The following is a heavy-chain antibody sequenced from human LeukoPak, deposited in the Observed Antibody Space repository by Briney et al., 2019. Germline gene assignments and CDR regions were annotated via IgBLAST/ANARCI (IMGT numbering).Heavy chain of an antibody. V-gene: IGHV1-8*01. CDR3: ASSITMVRGVIIFDY. J-gene: IGHJ4*02. CDR2: MNPNSGNT. D-gene: IGHD3-10*01. CDR1: GYTFTSYD. Sequence: ASVKVSCKASGYTFTSYDINWVRQATGQGLEWMGWMNPNSGNTGYAQKFQGRVTMTRNTSISTAYMELSSLRSEDMAVYYCASSITMVRGVIIFDYWGQGTLVTVSS.